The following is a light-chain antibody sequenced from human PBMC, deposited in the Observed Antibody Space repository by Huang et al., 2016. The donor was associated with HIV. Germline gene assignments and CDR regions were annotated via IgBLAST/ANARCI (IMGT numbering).Light chain of an antibody. J-gene: IGKJ1*01. CDR3: LQDHNYPRT. Sequence: AIQMTQSPSSLSASVGDRVTITCRASQGITDALAWYQQKPGKAPKLLISGASTWRSGVPSRFSGSGSGTDFNLTISSLQPEDYATYYCLQDHNYPRTFGQGTKVEI. CDR1: QGITDA. CDR2: GAS. V-gene: IGKV1-6*01.